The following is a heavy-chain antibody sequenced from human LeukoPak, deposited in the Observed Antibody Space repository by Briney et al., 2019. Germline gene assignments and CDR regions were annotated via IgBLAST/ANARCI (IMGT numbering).Heavy chain of an antibody. CDR3: ARVYGDGYFDY. D-gene: IGHD4-17*01. Sequence: PRASVKVSCKASGGTFSSYAISWVRQAPGQGLEWMGGIIPIFGTANYAQKFQGRVTITADESTSTAYTELSSLRSEDTAVYYCARVYGDGYFDYWGQGTLVTVSS. CDR2: IIPIFGTA. J-gene: IGHJ4*02. V-gene: IGHV1-69*13. CDR1: GGTFSSYA.